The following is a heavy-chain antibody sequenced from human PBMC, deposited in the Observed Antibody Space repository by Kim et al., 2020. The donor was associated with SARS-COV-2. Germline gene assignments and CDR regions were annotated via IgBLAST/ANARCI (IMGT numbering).Heavy chain of an antibody. V-gene: IGHV3-48*02. Sequence: SSNIKYADSVKGRFTTSRDNAKNSLYLQMNSLRDEDTAVFYCVKAGGMDVWGQGTTVTVSS. CDR2: SSNI. CDR3: VKAGGMDV. J-gene: IGHJ6*02.